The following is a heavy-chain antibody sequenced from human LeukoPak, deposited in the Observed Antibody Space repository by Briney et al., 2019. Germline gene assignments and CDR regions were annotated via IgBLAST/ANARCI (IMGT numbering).Heavy chain of an antibody. Sequence: PSETLSLTCTVSGGSISIYYWSWIRQPPGKGLEWIGYIYYSGSTNYNPSLKSRVTISVDTSKNQFSLKLSSVTAADTAVYYCARGGRYFDPLDAFDIWGQGTMVTVSS. CDR3: ARGGRYFDPLDAFDI. D-gene: IGHD3-9*01. CDR1: GGSISIYY. J-gene: IGHJ3*02. V-gene: IGHV4-59*01. CDR2: IYYSGST.